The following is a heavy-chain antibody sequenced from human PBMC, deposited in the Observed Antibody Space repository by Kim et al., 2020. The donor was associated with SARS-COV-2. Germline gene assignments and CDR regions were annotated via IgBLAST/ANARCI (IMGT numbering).Heavy chain of an antibody. Sequence: GGSLRLSCAASGFTFSSYWMSWVRQAPGKGLEWVANIKQDGSEKYYVDSVKGRFTISRDNAKNSLYLQMNSLRAEDTAVYYCARAYYDFWSGYHLSYYYYYMDVWGKGTTVTVSS. V-gene: IGHV3-7*01. D-gene: IGHD3-3*01. J-gene: IGHJ6*03. CDR2: IKQDGSEK. CDR3: ARAYYDFWSGYHLSYYYYYMDV. CDR1: GFTFSSYW.